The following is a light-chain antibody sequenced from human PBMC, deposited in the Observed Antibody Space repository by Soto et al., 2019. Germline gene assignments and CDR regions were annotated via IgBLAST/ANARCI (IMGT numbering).Light chain of an antibody. V-gene: IGKV3-15*01. J-gene: IGKJ5*01. CDR2: GAS. Sequence: EIVMTQSPATLSVSPGESATLSCRASQSVASHLAWYQQKPGQAPRLLIFGASVRATGIPARFSGSGSGTVFVLTIDSLQSEDFAVYFCHQYNDWPSITFGQGTRLEI. CDR3: HQYNDWPSIT. CDR1: QSVASH.